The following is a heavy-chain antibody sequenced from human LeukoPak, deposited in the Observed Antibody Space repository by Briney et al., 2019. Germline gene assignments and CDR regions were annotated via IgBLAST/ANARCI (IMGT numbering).Heavy chain of an antibody. Sequence: GGSLRLSCAASGFTFSSYSMNWVRQAPGKGLEWVSYISSSSSTIYYADSVKGRFTISRDNSKNTLYLQMNSLRAEDTAVYYCARSAYFDWLSALFDYWGQGTLVTVSS. J-gene: IGHJ4*02. CDR1: GFTFSSYS. D-gene: IGHD3-9*01. CDR2: ISSSSSTI. V-gene: IGHV3-48*01. CDR3: ARSAYFDWLSALFDY.